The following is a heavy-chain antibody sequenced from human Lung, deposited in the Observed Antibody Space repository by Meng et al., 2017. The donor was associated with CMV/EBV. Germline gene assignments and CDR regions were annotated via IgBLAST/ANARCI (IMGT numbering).Heavy chain of an antibody. Sequence: GESXKISCAASGFTFSAYEMNWVRQAPGKGLEWVLYISSSGRTTYYADSVKGRFTISRDNPKKSLYLQMNSLRAEDTALYYCARGRGDNGYYYGRDVWGQGTXVTVSS. CDR3: ARGRGDNGYYYGRDV. CDR2: ISSSGRTT. J-gene: IGHJ6*02. CDR1: GFTFSAYE. V-gene: IGHV3-48*03. D-gene: IGHD3-16*01.